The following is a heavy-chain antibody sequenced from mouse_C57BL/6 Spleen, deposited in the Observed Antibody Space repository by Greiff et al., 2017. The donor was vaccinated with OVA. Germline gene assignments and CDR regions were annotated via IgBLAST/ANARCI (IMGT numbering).Heavy chain of an antibody. V-gene: IGHV7-3*01. D-gene: IGHD1-1*01. CDR2: IRNKANGYTT. CDR3: ARSPGSRYYFDY. CDR1: GFTFTDYY. Sequence: EVKLVESGGGLVQPGGSLSLSCAASGFTFTDYYMSWVRQPPGKALEWLGFIRNKANGYTTEYSASVKGRFTISRENSQSILYLQMNALRAEDSATYYCARSPGSRYYFDYWGQGTTLTVSS. J-gene: IGHJ2*01.